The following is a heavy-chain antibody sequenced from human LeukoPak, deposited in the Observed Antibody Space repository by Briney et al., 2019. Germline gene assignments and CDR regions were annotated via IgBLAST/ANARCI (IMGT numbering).Heavy chain of an antibody. V-gene: IGHV5-51*01. Sequence: GESLKISCKGSGYSFTSYWIGWVRQMPGKGLEWMGIIYPGDSDTRYGPSFQGQITISADKSISTAYLQWSSLKASDTAMYYCARHHTSGWYKSDAFDIWGQGTMVTVSS. D-gene: IGHD6-19*01. J-gene: IGHJ3*02. CDR2: IYPGDSDT. CDR1: GYSFTSYW. CDR3: ARHHTSGWYKSDAFDI.